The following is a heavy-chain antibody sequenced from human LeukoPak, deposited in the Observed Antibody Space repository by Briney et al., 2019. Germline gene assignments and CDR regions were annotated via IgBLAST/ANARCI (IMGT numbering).Heavy chain of an antibody. CDR2: IKNDGSET. CDR1: GGSVSSSSYY. J-gene: IGHJ4*02. CDR3: VKNDGWFHLAQ. V-gene: IGHV3-7*03. D-gene: IGHD6-19*01. Sequence: ETLSLTCTVSGGSVSSSSYYWGWIRQPPGKGLEWVGHIKNDGSETYYLDSLKGRFSISRDNTNNALYLQMNSLRVEDTAVYYCVKNDGWFHLAQWGQGTLVTVSS.